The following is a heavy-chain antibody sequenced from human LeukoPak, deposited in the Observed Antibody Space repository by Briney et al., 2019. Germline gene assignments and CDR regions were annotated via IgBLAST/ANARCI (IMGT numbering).Heavy chain of an antibody. D-gene: IGHD5-24*01. CDR3: ATGVPRDGYEDYYYYYMDV. J-gene: IGHJ6*03. Sequence: GSSVKVSCKASGGTFSNYAISWVRQAPGQGLEWMGGFDPEDGETIYAQKFQGRVTMTEDTSTDTAYMELSSLRSEDTAVYYCATGVPRDGYEDYYYYYMDVWGKGTTVTISS. CDR1: GGTFSNYA. CDR2: FDPEDGET. V-gene: IGHV1-24*01.